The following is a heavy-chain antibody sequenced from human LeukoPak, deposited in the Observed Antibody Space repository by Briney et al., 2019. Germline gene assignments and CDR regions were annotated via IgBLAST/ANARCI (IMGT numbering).Heavy chain of an antibody. Sequence: SETLSLTCTVSGVSISSYYWSWIRQPPGKGLEWIGYIYYSGSTNYNPSLKSRVTISVDTSKNQFSLKLSSVTAADTAVYYCARLSGYSSSWYTHYYYGMDVWGQGTTVTVSS. CDR3: ARLSGYSSSWYTHYYYGMDV. CDR1: GVSISSYY. J-gene: IGHJ6*02. D-gene: IGHD6-13*01. CDR2: IYYSGST. V-gene: IGHV4-59*08.